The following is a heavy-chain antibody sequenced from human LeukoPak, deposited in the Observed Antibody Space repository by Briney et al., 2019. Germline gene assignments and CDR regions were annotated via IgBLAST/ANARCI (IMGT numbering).Heavy chain of an antibody. Sequence: SETLSLTCAVYGGSFSGYYWSWIRQPPGKGLEWIGEINHSGSTNYNPSLKSRVTISVDTSKNQFSLKLSSVTAADTAVYYCAREELASFDPWGQGTLVTVSS. V-gene: IGHV4-34*01. J-gene: IGHJ5*02. D-gene: IGHD1-1*01. CDR2: INHSGST. CDR1: GGSFSGYY. CDR3: AREELASFDP.